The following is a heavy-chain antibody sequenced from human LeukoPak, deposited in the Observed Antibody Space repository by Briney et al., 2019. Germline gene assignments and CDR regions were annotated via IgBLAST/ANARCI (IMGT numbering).Heavy chain of an antibody. D-gene: IGHD2-15*01. J-gene: IGHJ4*02. CDR3: GRGIIGYYFDY. V-gene: IGHV1-2*02. Sequence: ASVKVSCKAFGYTITGYYIHWVRQAPGQGLEWMGWINPNNGGTNSAQKFQGRVTMTRDTSIGTAYMELNRLTYDDTAVYYCGRGIIGYYFDYWGQGTLVTVSS. CDR2: INPNNGGT. CDR1: GYTITGYY.